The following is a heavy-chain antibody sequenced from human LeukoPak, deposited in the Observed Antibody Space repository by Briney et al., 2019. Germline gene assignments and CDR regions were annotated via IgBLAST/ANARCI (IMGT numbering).Heavy chain of an antibody. J-gene: IGHJ4*02. V-gene: IGHV3-48*03. D-gene: IGHD3-22*01. CDR2: ISSSGSTI. CDR3: AKDLVNGRWGNYYQSYNYFDY. Sequence: HAGGSLRLSCAASGFTFSSYEMNWVRQAPGKGLEWVSYISSSGSTIYYADSVKGRFTISRDNSKNTLYLQMNSLRAEDTAVYYCAKDLVNGRWGNYYQSYNYFDYWGQGTLVTVSS. CDR1: GFTFSSYE.